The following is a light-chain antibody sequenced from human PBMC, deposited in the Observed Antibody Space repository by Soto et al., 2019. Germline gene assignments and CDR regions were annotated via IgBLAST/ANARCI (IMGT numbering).Light chain of an antibody. V-gene: IGLV2-8*01. CDR3: SSYAGSNSV. Sequence: QSALTQPPSASGSPGQSVTISCTGTSSDGGGYNYVAWYQQHSGKAPKVMIYEVSKRPSGVPDRFSGSKSGNTASLTVSGLQAEDEADYYCSSYAGSNSVFGGGTKLTVL. CDR1: SSDGGGYNY. J-gene: IGLJ3*02. CDR2: EVS.